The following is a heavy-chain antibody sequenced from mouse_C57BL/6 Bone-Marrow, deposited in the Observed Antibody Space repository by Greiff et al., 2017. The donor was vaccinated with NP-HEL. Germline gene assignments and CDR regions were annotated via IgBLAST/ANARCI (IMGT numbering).Heavy chain of an antibody. CDR3: AREGGLRRRTYAMDY. D-gene: IGHD2-4*01. V-gene: IGHV5-16*01. Sequence: EVKVVESEGGLVQPGSSMKLSCTASGFTFSDYSMAWVRQVPEKGLEWVANINYDGSSTYYLESLKSRFIISRDNAKNILYLQMSSLKSEDTSTYDCAREGGLRRRTYAMDYWGQGTSVTVSA. CDR1: GFTFSDYS. CDR2: INYDGSST. J-gene: IGHJ4*01.